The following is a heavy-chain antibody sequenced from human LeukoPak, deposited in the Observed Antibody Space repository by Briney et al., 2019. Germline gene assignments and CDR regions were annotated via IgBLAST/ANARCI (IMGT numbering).Heavy chain of an antibody. CDR3: ARDSRGIHAAPIHAFDI. D-gene: IGHD2-15*01. CDR1: GFTFSSYA. Sequence: GGSLRLSCAASGFTFSSYAMHWVRQAPGKGLEWVAVISYDGSNKYYADSVKGRFTISRDNSKNTLYLQMNSLRAEDTAVYYCARDSRGIHAAPIHAFDIWGQGTMVTVSS. V-gene: IGHV3-30-3*01. CDR2: ISYDGSNK. J-gene: IGHJ3*02.